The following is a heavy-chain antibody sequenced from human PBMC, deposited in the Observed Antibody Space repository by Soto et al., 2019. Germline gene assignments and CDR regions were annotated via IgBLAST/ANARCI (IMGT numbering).Heavy chain of an antibody. CDR2: ISSSSSYT. CDR1: GFTFSDYY. J-gene: IGHJ4*02. CDR3: ARDHHRYSGYDYVDY. Sequence: QVQLVESGGGLVKPGGSLRLSCAASGFTFSDYYMSWNRQAPGKGLEWVSYISSSSSYTNYADSVKGRFTISRDNAKNSLYLQMNSLRAEDTAVYYCARDHHRYSGYDYVDYWGQGTLVTVSS. V-gene: IGHV3-11*05. D-gene: IGHD5-12*01.